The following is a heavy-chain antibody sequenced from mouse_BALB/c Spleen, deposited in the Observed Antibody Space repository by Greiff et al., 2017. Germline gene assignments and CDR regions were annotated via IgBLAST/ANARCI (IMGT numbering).Heavy chain of an antibody. J-gene: IGHJ4*01. CDR3: ARRGGFPYAMDY. CDR2: ISYDGSN. V-gene: IGHV3-6*02. CDR1: GYSITSGYY. Sequence: EVQRVESGPGLVKPSQSLSLTRSVTGYSITSGYYWNWIRQFPGNKLEWMGYISYDGSNNYNPSLKNRISITRDTSKNQFFLKLNSVTTEDTATYYCARRGGFPYAMDYWGQGTSVTVSS.